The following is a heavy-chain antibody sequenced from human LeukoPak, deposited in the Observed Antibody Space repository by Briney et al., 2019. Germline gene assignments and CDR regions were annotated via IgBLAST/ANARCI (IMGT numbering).Heavy chain of an antibody. J-gene: IGHJ3*02. CDR2: ISSSSSYT. CDR1: GFTFSSYP. V-gene: IGHV3-21*06. Sequence: GGSLRLSCAASGFTFSSYPMNWVRQAPGKGLEWVSSISSSSSYTFYADSVKGRFTISRDNAKNSLYLQMNSLRAEETAVYYCAREVAFDMWGQGTMVTVSS. CDR3: AREVAFDM.